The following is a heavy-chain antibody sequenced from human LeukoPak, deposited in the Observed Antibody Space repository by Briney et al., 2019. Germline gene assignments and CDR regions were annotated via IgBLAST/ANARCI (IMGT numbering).Heavy chain of an antibody. D-gene: IGHD1-26*01. CDR2: FDPEDGET. CDR3: ATDLELATRGNY. J-gene: IGHJ4*02. CDR1: GYTLTELS. V-gene: IGHV1-24*01. Sequence: ASVKVSCKVSGYTLTELSMHWVRQAPGKGLEWMGGFDPEDGETIYAQKFQGRVTMTEDTSTDTAYMELSSLRSEDTAVYYCATDLELATRGNYWGQGTLVTVSS.